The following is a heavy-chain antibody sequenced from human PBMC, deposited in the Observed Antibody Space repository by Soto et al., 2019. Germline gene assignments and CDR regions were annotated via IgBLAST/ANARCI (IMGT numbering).Heavy chain of an antibody. J-gene: IGHJ5*02. CDR3: ASAPSTYYDFWSGYLGWFDP. D-gene: IGHD3-3*01. CDR1: GGSISSGGYY. CDR2: IYYSGST. Sequence: QVQLQESGPGLVKPSQTLSLTCTVSGGSISSGGYYWSWIRQHPGKGLEWIGYIYYSGSTYYNPSPKSRVTISVDTSKDQFSLKLSSVTAADTAVYYCASAPSTYYDFWSGYLGWFDPWGQGTLVTVSS. V-gene: IGHV4-31*03.